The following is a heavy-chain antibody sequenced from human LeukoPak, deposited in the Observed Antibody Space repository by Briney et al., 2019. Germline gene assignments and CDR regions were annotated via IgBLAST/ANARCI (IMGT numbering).Heavy chain of an antibody. Sequence: SVKVSCKASGGTFSSYAISWVRQAPGQGLEWMGGIIPIFGTANYAQKFRGRVTITADESTSTAYMELSSLRSEDTAVYYCARVGIGYCSSTSCYPGGYYYMDVWGKGTTVTVSS. CDR2: IIPIFGTA. CDR3: ARVGIGYCSSTSCYPGGYYYMDV. D-gene: IGHD2-2*01. CDR1: GGTFSSYA. V-gene: IGHV1-69*13. J-gene: IGHJ6*03.